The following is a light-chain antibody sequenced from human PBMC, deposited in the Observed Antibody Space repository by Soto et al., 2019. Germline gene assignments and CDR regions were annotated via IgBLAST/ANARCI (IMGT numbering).Light chain of an antibody. CDR1: NIGSKS. Sequence: SYELTQPPSVSVAPGKTARITCGGNNIGSKSVHWYQQKPGQAPVLVIYYDSDRPSGSPERFSGSNSGNTASLTISRVEAGDEADYYCQVWDSSSEHVVVGGGTKLTVL. CDR2: YDS. CDR3: QVWDSSSEHVV. J-gene: IGLJ2*01. V-gene: IGLV3-21*04.